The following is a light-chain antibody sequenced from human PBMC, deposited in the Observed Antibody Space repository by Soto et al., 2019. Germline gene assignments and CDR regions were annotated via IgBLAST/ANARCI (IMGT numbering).Light chain of an antibody. V-gene: IGKV1-5*03. CDR1: QSLNDW. J-gene: IGKJ1*01. CDR3: QQDPDYYSLT. Sequence: DIQMTQSPPTLSASVGDRATITCRASQSLNDWLAWYQQKQGKTPKVLIFKARSLESGGQSRFSGSGSGTEVSLIIISLQPDDDAADYCQQDPDYYSLTFGQGTKVEI. CDR2: KAR.